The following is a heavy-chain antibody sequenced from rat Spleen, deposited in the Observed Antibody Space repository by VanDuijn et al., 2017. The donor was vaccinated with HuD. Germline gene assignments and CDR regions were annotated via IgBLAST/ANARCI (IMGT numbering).Heavy chain of an antibody. V-gene: IGHV5-29*01. J-gene: IGHJ2*01. CDR3: ARHTMGIDY. CDR2: ISYDGSST. D-gene: IGHD1-7*01. Sequence: EVQLVESDGGLVQPGRSLKLSCAASGFTFSDYYMAWVRQAPTKGLEWVATISYDGSSTYYRDSVKGRFTISRDNAKSTLYLQMDSLRSEDTATYYCARHTMGIDYWGQGVMVTVSS. CDR1: GFTFSDYY.